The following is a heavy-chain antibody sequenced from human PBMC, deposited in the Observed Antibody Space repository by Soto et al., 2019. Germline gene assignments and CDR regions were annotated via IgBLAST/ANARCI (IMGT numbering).Heavy chain of an antibody. CDR3: ARLSEESSSSNYYYFYMDV. J-gene: IGHJ6*03. D-gene: IGHD6-6*01. CDR1: GYTFTRYD. V-gene: IGHV1-8*01. Sequence: QVQLVQSGSEGKEPGASMKISCQASGYTFTRYDITWVRQATGQGLEWMGWMNPQTGNTAYAEKFQGRVTMTSSTSIHPAYMELSGLRSEDTAVYYCARLSEESSSSNYYYFYMDVWGKGSTVTVSS. CDR2: MNPQTGNT.